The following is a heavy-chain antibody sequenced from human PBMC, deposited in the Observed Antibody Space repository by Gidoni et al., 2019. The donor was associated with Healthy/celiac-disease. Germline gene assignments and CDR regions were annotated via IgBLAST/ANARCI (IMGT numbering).Heavy chain of an antibody. V-gene: IGHV1-46*01. CDR2: INPSGGST. D-gene: IGHD3-3*01. Sequence: QVQLVQSGAEVKKPGASVKVSCKASGYTFTSYYMHWVRQATGQGLEWMGIINPSGGSTSYAQKCQGRVTMTRDTSTSTVYMELSSLRSEDTAVYYCARQFEYYDFWSGYYYFDYWGQGTLVTVSS. CDR3: ARQFEYYDFWSGYYYFDY. CDR1: GYTFTSYY. J-gene: IGHJ4*02.